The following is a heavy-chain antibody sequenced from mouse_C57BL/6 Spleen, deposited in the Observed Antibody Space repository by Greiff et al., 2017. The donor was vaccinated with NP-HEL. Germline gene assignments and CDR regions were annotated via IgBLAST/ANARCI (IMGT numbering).Heavy chain of an antibody. CDR1: GYSITSGYD. CDR2: ISYSGST. CDR3: ARANYYGSREDAMDY. J-gene: IGHJ4*01. Sequence: EVKLMESGPGMVKPSQSLSLTCSVTGYSITSGYDWHWIRHFPGNKLEWMGYISYSGSTNYNPSLKSRISITHDTSKNHFFLKLNSVTTEDTATYYCARANYYGSREDAMDYWGQGTSVTVSS. V-gene: IGHV3-1*01. D-gene: IGHD1-1*01.